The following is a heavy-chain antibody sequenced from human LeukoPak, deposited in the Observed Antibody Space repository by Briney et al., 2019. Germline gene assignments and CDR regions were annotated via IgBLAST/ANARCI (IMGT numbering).Heavy chain of an antibody. CDR1: GFTFNNHW. CDR3: ARVGKNGYAFDI. J-gene: IGHJ3*02. Sequence: GGSLRLSCAASGFTFNNHWMSWVRQAPGKGLEWVSYISSSSSYTNYADSVKGRFTISRDNAKNSLYLQMNSLRAEDTAVYYCARVGKNGYAFDIWGQGTMVTVSS. D-gene: IGHD1-1*01. V-gene: IGHV3-11*06. CDR2: ISSSSSYT.